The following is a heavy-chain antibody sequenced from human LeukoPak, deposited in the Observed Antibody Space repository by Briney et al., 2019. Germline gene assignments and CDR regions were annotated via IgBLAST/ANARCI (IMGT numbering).Heavy chain of an antibody. V-gene: IGHV3-11*01. Sequence: GSLRLSFAASGFTFSDYYMSWIRPAPGKGLEWVSSINSSGSTIYYADSVKGRFTISRDNAKNSLYLQMNSLRAEDTALYYCAREGDYGGNSAGAFDIWGQGTMVTVSS. CDR2: INSSGSTI. CDR3: AREGDYGGNSAGAFDI. D-gene: IGHD4-23*01. J-gene: IGHJ3*02. CDR1: GFTFSDYY.